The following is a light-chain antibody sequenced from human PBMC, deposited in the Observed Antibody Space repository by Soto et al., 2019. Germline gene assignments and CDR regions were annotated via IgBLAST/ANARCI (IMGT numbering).Light chain of an antibody. V-gene: IGLV7-43*01. CDR3: LLYYGGAWV. J-gene: IGLJ3*02. CDR1: TGAVTSGYY. Sequence: QAVVTQGPSLTVSPGGTVTLTCASSTGAVTSGYYPSWFQQKPGQAPRALIYSTSNKHPWTPARFSGSLLGGKAALTLSGVQPEDEAEYYCLLYYGGAWVFGGGTKLTVL. CDR2: STS.